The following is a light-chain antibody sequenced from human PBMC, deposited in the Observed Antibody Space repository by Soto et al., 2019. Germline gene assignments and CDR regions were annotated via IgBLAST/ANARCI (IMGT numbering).Light chain of an antibody. CDR3: SSYTSSSAYV. CDR1: SSDVGGYNY. J-gene: IGLJ1*01. V-gene: IGLV2-14*01. Sequence: VLTQPASVSGSPGQSITISCTGTSSDVGGYNYVSWYQQHPGKAPKLMIYEVSNRPSGVSNRFSGSKSGNTASLTISGLQAEDEADYYCSSYTSSSAYVFGTGTKVTV. CDR2: EVS.